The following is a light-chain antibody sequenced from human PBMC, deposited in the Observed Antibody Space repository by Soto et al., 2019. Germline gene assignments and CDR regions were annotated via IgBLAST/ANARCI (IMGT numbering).Light chain of an antibody. J-gene: IGKJ5*01. CDR3: QQYGGSPRIT. Sequence: EIVLTQSPGTLSLSPGERATLSCRASERLSSVYLAWYQQRPGQPPRLXXYGASTRANGIPDRFSGSGSGTDLTLIINRLEPEDVAIYYCQQYGGSPRITFGQGTRLEIK. CDR2: GAS. V-gene: IGKV3-20*01. CDR1: ERLSSVY.